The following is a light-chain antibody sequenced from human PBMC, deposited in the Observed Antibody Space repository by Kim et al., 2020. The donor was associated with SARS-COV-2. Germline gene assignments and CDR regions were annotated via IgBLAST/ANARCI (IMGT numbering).Light chain of an antibody. Sequence: DIQMTQSPSSLSASVGDRVTITCRASQDIANSLAWYQQKPGKVPKLLIYAASTLQSVVPSRFSGSGSGTQFTLTIGSLQTEDVATYYCQKYISAPWTFGPGTKVDIK. CDR2: AAS. CDR1: QDIANS. J-gene: IGKJ1*01. CDR3: QKYISAPWT. V-gene: IGKV1-27*01.